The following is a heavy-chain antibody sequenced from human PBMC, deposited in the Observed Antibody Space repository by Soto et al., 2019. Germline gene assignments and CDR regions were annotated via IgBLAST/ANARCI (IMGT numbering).Heavy chain of an antibody. CDR2: NEPSDSSA. Sequence: GEAPETSLRSPWYSLSRFWLNWGRPMPGKGMEGMGKNEPSDSSANYSSSFQGHVTNSTDKSISTAYLQGSSLKASDTAMYYCARLSIAVAGTGFDDWGQGTLVTVSS. V-gene: IGHV5-10-1*01. J-gene: IGHJ4*02. CDR3: ARLSIAVAGTGFDD. CDR1: WYSLSRFW. D-gene: IGHD6-19*01.